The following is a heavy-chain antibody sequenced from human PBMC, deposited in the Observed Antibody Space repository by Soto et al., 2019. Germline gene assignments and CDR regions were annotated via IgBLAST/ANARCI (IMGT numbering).Heavy chain of an antibody. CDR1: GFTFSSYS. CDR2: ISSSSSYI. V-gene: IGHV3-21*01. D-gene: IGHD6-13*01. CDR3: ARQQQLVVPYYYGMDV. J-gene: IGHJ6*02. Sequence: PGGSLRLSCAASGFTFSSYSMNWVRQAPGKGLEWVSSISSSSSYIYYADSVKGRFTISRDNAKNSLYLQMNSLRAEDTAVYYCARQQQLVVPYYYGMDVWGQGTTVTVSS.